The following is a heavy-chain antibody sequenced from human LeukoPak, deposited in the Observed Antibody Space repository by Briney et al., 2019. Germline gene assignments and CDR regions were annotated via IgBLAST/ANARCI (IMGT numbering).Heavy chain of an antibody. Sequence: GGSLRLSCAASGFTFSSYAMSWVRQAPGKGLEWVSAISGSGGSTYYADSVKGRFTISRDNAKNSLYLQMNSLRAEDTAVYYCARGGAATGRFEYWGQGTLVTVSS. CDR3: ARGGAATGRFEY. J-gene: IGHJ4*02. CDR1: GFTFSSYA. D-gene: IGHD1-26*01. V-gene: IGHV3-23*01. CDR2: ISGSGGST.